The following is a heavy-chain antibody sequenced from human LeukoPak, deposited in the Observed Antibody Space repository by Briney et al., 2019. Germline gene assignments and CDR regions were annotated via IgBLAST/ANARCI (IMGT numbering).Heavy chain of an antibody. CDR1: GYFIRSGFY. J-gene: IGHJ4*02. CDR2: LYNTRNT. CDR3: AREKNGNEPFDY. D-gene: IGHD4-23*01. V-gene: IGHV4-38-2*02. Sequence: SETLSLTCTVSGYFIRSGFYWGWIRQPPGKGLEWIGYLYNTRNTYYNPSLKSRVTISVDTSKNQFSLKVSSVTAADTAVYYCAREKNGNEPFDYWGQGTLVTVSS.